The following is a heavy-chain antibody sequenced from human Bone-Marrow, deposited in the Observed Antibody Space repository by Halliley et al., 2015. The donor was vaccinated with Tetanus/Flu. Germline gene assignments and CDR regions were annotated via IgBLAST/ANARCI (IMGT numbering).Heavy chain of an antibody. CDR3: ARAIPYSSSRYEVYAYYYGMDL. Sequence: SLRLSCAASGFTFSSYAMSWVRQAPGKGLEWVSGISGVDGSTNYAESVKGRFTISRDNSKNTLYLQMNRLRAEDTAVYYCARAIPYSSSRYEVYAYYYGMDLWGPGTTVTVSS. CDR1: GFTFSSYA. CDR2: ISGVDGST. V-gene: IGHV3-23*01. J-gene: IGHJ6*02. D-gene: IGHD6-25*01.